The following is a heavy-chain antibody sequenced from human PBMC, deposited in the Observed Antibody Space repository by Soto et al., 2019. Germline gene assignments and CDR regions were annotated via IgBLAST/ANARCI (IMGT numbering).Heavy chain of an antibody. J-gene: IGHJ3*02. Sequence: ASVKVSCKASGGTFSSYAISWVRQAPGQGLEWMGGIIPIFGTANYAQKFQGRVTITADESTSSAYMELSSLRSEDTAVYYCAGENFIAAHDAFDTWGQGTMVSVAS. CDR3: AGENFIAAHDAFDT. D-gene: IGHD6-13*01. CDR2: IIPIFGTA. V-gene: IGHV1-69*13. CDR1: GGTFSSYA.